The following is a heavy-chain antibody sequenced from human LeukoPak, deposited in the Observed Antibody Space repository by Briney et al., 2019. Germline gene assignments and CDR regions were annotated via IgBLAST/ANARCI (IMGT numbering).Heavy chain of an antibody. CDR2: IKQDGSEK. CDR3: ARKKSVYRSSSSTYYYMDV. J-gene: IGHJ6*03. V-gene: IGHV3-7*01. D-gene: IGHD6-6*01. CDR1: GFTFSGYW. Sequence: GGSLRLSCAASGFTFSGYWMSWVRQAPGKGLEWVANIKQDGSEKYYVDSVKGRFTISRDNAKNSLYLQMNSLRAEDTAVYHCARKKSVYRSSSSTYYYMDVWGKGTTVTVSS.